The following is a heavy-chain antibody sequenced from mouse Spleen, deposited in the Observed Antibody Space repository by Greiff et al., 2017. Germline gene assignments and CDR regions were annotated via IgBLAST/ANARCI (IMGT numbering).Heavy chain of an antibody. V-gene: IGHV14-1*01. CDR2: IDPEDGDT. Sequence: VQLQQSGAELVRPGASVKLSCTASGFNIKDYYMHWVKQRPEQGLEWIGRIDPEDGDTEYAPKFQGRATMTADTSSNTAYLQLSSLTSEDTAVYYCTTLTTVVATTSYFDYWGQGTTLTVSS. CDR1: GFNIKDYY. CDR3: TTLTTVVATTSYFDY. J-gene: IGHJ2*01. D-gene: IGHD1-1*01.